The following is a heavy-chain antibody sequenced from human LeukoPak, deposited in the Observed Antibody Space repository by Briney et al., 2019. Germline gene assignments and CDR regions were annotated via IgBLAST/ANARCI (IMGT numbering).Heavy chain of an antibody. CDR2: IYTSGST. CDR1: SGSISSGSYY. Sequence: SETLSLTCTVSSGSISSGSYYWSWIRQPAGKGLEWIGRIYTSGSTNYNPSLKSRVTISVDTSKNQFSLKLSSVTAADTAVYYCARDGDRGYSYGYIDYWGQGTLVTVSS. J-gene: IGHJ4*02. CDR3: ARDGDRGYSYGYIDY. D-gene: IGHD5-18*01. V-gene: IGHV4-61*02.